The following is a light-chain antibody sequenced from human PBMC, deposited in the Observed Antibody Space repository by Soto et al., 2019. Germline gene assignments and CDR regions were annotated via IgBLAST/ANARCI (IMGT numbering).Light chain of an antibody. CDR1: QSVSSNS. V-gene: IGKV3-20*01. CDR2: GAS. CDR3: QQYGSSST. Sequence: EIVLTQSPGTLSLSPGETATLSCSASQSVSSNSLAWYRQKPGQAPRLLIYGASSRPTGIPDRFSGSGSGTDFTLTISRLEPEDFAVYYCQQYGSSSTFGQGTRLEIK. J-gene: IGKJ5*01.